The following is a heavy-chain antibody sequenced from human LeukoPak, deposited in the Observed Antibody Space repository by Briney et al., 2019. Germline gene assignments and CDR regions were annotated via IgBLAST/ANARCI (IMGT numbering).Heavy chain of an antibody. CDR1: GGSLSGYS. CDR2: INHSGNT. V-gene: IGHV4-34*01. CDR3: ARDSGTGIDY. D-gene: IGHD3-10*01. Sequence: SETLSLTCAVYGGSLSGYSWSWIRQPPGKGLEWIGEINHSGNTNYNPSLKSRVTISVDTSKKQVSLKLTSVTAADTAVYYCARDSGTGIDYWGQGTLVTVSS. J-gene: IGHJ4*02.